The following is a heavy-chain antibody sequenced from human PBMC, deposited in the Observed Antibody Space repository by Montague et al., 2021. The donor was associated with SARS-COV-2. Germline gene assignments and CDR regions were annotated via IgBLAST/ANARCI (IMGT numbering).Heavy chain of an antibody. CDR2: IYTSGST. D-gene: IGHD2-2*01. J-gene: IGHJ4*02. CDR1: GGSISSGSYY. CDR3: ARGGTRDIVLVPSALDY. Sequence: TLSLTCTVSGGSISSGSYYWSWIRQPAGKGLEWIGRIYTSGSTNYNPSLKSRVTISVDTSKNQFSLKLSSVTAADTAVYYCARGGTRDIVLVPSALDYWGRGIPVTVSS. V-gene: IGHV4-61*02.